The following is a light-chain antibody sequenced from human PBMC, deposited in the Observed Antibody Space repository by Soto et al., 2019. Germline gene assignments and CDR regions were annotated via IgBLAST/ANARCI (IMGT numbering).Light chain of an antibody. CDR3: QQYDNWPPLT. J-gene: IGKJ4*01. CDR1: QNVSSN. Sequence: EILMTQSPATLSVSPGDRATLYCRAGQNVSSNLAWYQQKFGQAPTLLIYGASTRATGIPARFRGSGSGTELSLTISSLQSEDFEVYYCQQYDNWPPLTFGGGTKVDIK. V-gene: IGKV3-15*01. CDR2: GAS.